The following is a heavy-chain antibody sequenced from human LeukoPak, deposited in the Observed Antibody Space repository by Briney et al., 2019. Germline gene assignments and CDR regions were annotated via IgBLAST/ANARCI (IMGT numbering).Heavy chain of an antibody. D-gene: IGHD5-24*01. CDR1: GFIFSSYG. J-gene: IGHJ3*02. Sequence: PGGSLRLSCAASGFIFSSYGMHWVRQAPGKGLEWVTFIRYDGINKYYADSVKGRFTISRDNAKNSLYLQMNSLRAEDTAVYYCARDRSGRDGYNFGAFDIWGQGTMVTVSS. CDR3: ARDRSGRDGYNFGAFDI. CDR2: IRYDGINK. V-gene: IGHV3-30*02.